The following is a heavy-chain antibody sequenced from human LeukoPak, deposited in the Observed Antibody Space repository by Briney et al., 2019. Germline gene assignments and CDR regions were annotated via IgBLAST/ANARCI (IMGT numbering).Heavy chain of an antibody. CDR3: AKDGRGYAFDI. CDR1: GFTFDDYA. Sequence: GRSLRLSCAASGFTFDDYAMHWVRQAPGKGLEWVSGISWNSGSIGYADSVKGRFTISRDNAKNSLCLQMNSLRAGDTALYYCAKDGRGYAFDIWGQGTMVTVSS. D-gene: IGHD3-10*01. V-gene: IGHV3-9*01. J-gene: IGHJ3*02. CDR2: ISWNSGSI.